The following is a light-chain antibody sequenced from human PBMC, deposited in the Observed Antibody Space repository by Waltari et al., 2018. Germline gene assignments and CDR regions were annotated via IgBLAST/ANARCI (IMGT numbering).Light chain of an antibody. J-gene: IGKJ3*01. V-gene: IGKV3-20*01. CDR2: GGS. CDR3: QHYGSSPLFT. CDR1: QSVPSTY. Sequence: EIVLTQSSDTLSLSPGETVTLSCRASQSVPSTYLTWYHQRHGKHPSLLIYGGSRRATGIPDRFSGRGSGIDFTLTISRLEPEDFAVYYCQHYGSSPLFTFGPGTRVDVK.